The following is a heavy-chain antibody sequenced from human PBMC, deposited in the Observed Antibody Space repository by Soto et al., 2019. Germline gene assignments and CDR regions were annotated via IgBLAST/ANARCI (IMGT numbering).Heavy chain of an antibody. CDR3: ANDSNWAIISPTNDS. CDR2: IGESGTTT. D-gene: IGHD2-2*01. J-gene: IGHJ4*02. Sequence: WGSLRLSCASSGFTFSSYAMNWVRQAPGKGLEWVSLIGESGTTTYYADSVKGRFTISRDTSKNMLYLQMYSLRAEDTAIYYCANDSNWAIISPTNDSWGQGTLVTVSS. V-gene: IGHV3-23*01. CDR1: GFTFSSYA.